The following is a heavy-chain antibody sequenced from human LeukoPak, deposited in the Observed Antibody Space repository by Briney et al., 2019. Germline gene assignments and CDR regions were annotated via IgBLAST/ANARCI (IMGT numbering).Heavy chain of an antibody. CDR3: AREVGGGATNYFDY. CDR2: IYSADSA. Sequence: TGGSLRLSCAASGFTVSRNYMSWVRQARGRGLEWVSVIYSADSAYYADSVRGRFTISRDNSKNTLYLQMNSLRADDTAVYYCAREVGGGATNYFDYWGQGTLVTVSS. CDR1: GFTVSRNY. J-gene: IGHJ4*02. D-gene: IGHD1-26*01. V-gene: IGHV3-53*01.